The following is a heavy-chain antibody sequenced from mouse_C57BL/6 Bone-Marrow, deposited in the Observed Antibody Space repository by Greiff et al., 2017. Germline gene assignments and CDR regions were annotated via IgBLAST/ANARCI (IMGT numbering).Heavy chain of an antibody. Sequence: DVQLQESGGDLVKPGGSLKLSCAASGFTFSSYGMSWVRQTPDKRLEWVATISSGGSYTYYPDSVKGRFTISRDNAKNTLYLQMSSLKSGDTAMYYCARHPHAMDYWGQGTSVTVSS. J-gene: IGHJ4*01. V-gene: IGHV5-6*01. CDR2: ISSGGSYT. CDR1: GFTFSSYG. CDR3: ARHPHAMDY.